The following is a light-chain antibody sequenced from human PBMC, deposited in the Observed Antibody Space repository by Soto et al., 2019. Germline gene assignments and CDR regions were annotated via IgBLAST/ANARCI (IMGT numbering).Light chain of an antibody. V-gene: IGKV1-5*03. CDR2: KAS. Sequence: DIQMTQSPSTLSASVGDRVTITCRASQSISSYLAWYQQKPGKAPKVLIYKASNLESGVPSRFSGSGSGTAFSLTISSLQPYDFATYYCQEYKTYSQTFGQGTKVEIK. CDR3: QEYKTYSQT. CDR1: QSISSY. J-gene: IGKJ1*01.